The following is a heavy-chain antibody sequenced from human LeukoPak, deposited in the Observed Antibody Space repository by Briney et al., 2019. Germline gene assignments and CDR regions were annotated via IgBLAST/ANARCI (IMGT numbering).Heavy chain of an antibody. J-gene: IGHJ4*02. D-gene: IGHD1-14*01. CDR1: GASINSTKW. V-gene: IGHV4-4*02. Sequence: SETLSLTCAVSGASINSTKWWTWVRQPPGKGLEWIGEIYHSGSTYCNPSLKSRVTMSVDTSKNQFSLKLSSVTAADTALYYCARLEPGAPDFWGQGTLVTVSS. CDR2: IYHSGST. CDR3: ARLEPGAPDF.